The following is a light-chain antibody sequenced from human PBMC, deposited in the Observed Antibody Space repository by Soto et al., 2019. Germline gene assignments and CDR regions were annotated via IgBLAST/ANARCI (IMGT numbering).Light chain of an antibody. V-gene: IGKV3-15*01. CDR3: QHPEKLN. J-gene: IGKJ4*01. CDR2: GAS. CDR1: QIVYNGY. Sequence: ENVLTQSPGTLSLSPGERATLSCRASQIVYNGYLAWYQQKPGQPPRLLIYGASTRATGIPARFSGSGSGTEFTLTISSLQSEDFAVYYCQHPEKLNFGGGTKVDIK.